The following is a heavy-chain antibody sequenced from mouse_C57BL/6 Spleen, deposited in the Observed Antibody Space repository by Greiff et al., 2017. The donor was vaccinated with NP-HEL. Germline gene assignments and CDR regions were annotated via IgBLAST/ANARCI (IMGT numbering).Heavy chain of an antibody. J-gene: IGHJ3*01. D-gene: IGHD2-3*01. CDR3: ARSGYDGYYSAWFAY. Sequence: EVQLQQSGPELVKPGASVKISCKASGYSFTGYYMNWVKQSPEKSLEWIGEINPSTGGTTYNQKFKAKATLTVDKSSSTAYMQLKSLTSEDSAVYYCARSGYDGYYSAWFAYWGQGTLVTVSA. V-gene: IGHV1-42*01. CDR1: GYSFTGYY. CDR2: INPSTGGT.